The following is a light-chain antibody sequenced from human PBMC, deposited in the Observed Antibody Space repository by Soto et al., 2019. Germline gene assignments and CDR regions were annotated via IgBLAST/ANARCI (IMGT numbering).Light chain of an antibody. V-gene: IGLV2-14*01. CDR2: DVS. J-gene: IGLJ2*01. Sequence: QSVLTQPASVSGSPGQSITISCTGTSSDVGGYNYVSWYQQHPGKAPKLRIYDVSNRPSGVSNRFSGSKSGNTASLTISGLQAEDEADYYCSSYTSSSTLVVFGGGT. CDR3: SSYTSSSTLVV. CDR1: SSDVGGYNY.